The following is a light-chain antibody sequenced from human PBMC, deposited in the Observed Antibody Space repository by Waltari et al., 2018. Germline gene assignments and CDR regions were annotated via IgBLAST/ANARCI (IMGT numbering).Light chain of an antibody. CDR1: SSDVGGYNS. V-gene: IGLV2-11*01. J-gene: IGLJ3*02. Sequence: QSALTQPRSVSGSPGQSVTISCPAASSDVGGYNSVSWYQQYPGKAPKLVIYDVTKRPSGVPDRFSGSKSGNTASLTISGLQAEDEADYYCCSYASSYTLVFGGGTKLTVL. CDR2: DVT. CDR3: CSYASSYTLV.